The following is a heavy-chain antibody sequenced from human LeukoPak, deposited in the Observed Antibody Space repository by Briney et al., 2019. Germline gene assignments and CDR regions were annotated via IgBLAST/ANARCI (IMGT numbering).Heavy chain of an antibody. J-gene: IGHJ4*02. CDR3: ARLSYYYDSSGYYLEGFDY. CDR1: GFTFSSYS. D-gene: IGHD3-22*01. Sequence: PGGSLRLSCAASGFTFSSYSMNWVRQAPGKGLEWVSSISSSSSYIYYADSVQGRFTISRDNAKNSLYLQMNSLRAEDTAVYYCARLSYYYDSSGYYLEGFDYWGQGTLVTVSS. CDR2: ISSSSSYI. V-gene: IGHV3-21*01.